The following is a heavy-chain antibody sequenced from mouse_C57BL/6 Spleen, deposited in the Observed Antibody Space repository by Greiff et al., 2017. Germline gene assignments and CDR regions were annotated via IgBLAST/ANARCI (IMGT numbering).Heavy chain of an antibody. V-gene: IGHV1-72*01. CDR2: IDPNSGGT. Sequence: QVQLQQPGAELVKPGASVKLSCKASGYTFTSYWMHWVKQSPGRGLEWIGRIDPNSGGTKYNEKFKSKATLTVDKPSSTAYMQLSSLTSEDSAVYYCARGYGSSYNYAMDYWGQGTSVTVSS. J-gene: IGHJ4*01. CDR3: ARGYGSSYNYAMDY. D-gene: IGHD1-1*01. CDR1: GYTFTSYW.